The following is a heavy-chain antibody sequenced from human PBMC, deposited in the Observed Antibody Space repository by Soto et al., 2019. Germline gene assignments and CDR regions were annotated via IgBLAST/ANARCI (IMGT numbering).Heavy chain of an antibody. CDR1: GFTFSDHA. CDR2: ISGGGSGA. J-gene: IGHJ4*02. D-gene: IGHD2-15*01. V-gene: IGHV3-23*01. Sequence: EVQLLESGGGLVQPGGSLRLSCTASGFTFSDHAITWVRQAPGKGLEWLSGISGGGSGAYYADSVKGRFTVSRANSNNTLFLQMDSLRVEETAVYYCAIDLWWYTHWGQGTLVTVSS. CDR3: AIDLWWYTH.